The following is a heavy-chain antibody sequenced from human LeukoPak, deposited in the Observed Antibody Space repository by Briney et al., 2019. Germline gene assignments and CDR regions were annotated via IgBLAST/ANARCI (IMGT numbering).Heavy chain of an antibody. Sequence: SETLSLTCTVSGASISSSSYYWGWIRQPPGKGLEWIGSIYYSGSTYYNPSLKSRVTISVDTSKNQFSLKLSSVTAADTAVYYCASQGAVAEDYWGQGTLVTVSS. CDR2: IYYSGST. D-gene: IGHD6-19*01. J-gene: IGHJ4*02. CDR1: GASISSSSYY. V-gene: IGHV4-39*01. CDR3: ASQGAVAEDY.